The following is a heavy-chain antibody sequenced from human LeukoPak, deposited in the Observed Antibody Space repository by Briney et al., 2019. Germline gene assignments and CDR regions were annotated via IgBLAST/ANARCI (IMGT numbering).Heavy chain of an antibody. D-gene: IGHD3-9*01. V-gene: IGHV1-8*01. CDR1: GYTFTSYD. CDR3: ARGSGIRYFAREYGMDV. CDR2: MNPNSGNT. Sequence: ASVKVSCKASGYTFTSYDINWGRQATGQGLEWMGWMNPNSGNTSNAQTFQGRVTMTRNTSISTAYMELSSLRSEDTAVYYCARGSGIRYFAREYGMDVWGQGTTVTVSS. J-gene: IGHJ6*02.